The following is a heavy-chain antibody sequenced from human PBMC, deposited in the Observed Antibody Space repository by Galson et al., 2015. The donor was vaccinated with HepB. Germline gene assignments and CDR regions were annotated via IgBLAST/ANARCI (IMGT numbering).Heavy chain of an antibody. CDR2: ITNDGAGT. V-gene: IGHV3-64D*08. D-gene: IGHD3-9*01. Sequence: LRLSCAASGFNFNYYAMHWVRQAPGRGLEYISGITNDGAGTNYADFVRGRFTISRDNSRKSLNLQMTSLRPDDTALYYCVKEDILSGFLVGSFHVWGQGTMVTVSS. CDR1: GFNFNYYA. CDR3: VKEDILSGFLVGSFHV. J-gene: IGHJ3*01.